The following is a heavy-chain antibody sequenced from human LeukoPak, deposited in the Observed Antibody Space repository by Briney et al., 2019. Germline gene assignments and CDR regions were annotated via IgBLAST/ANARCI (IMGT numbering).Heavy chain of an antibody. V-gene: IGHV1-69*13. Sequence: SVKVSCKASGGTFSSYAISWVRQAPGQGLEWMGGIIPIFGTANYAQKFQGRVTITADESTSTAYMELSSLRSEDTAVYYCASLQILLWFGELLYPQNWFGPWGQGTLVTVSS. CDR2: IIPIFGTA. CDR1: GGTFSSYA. CDR3: ASLQILLWFGELLYPQNWFGP. J-gene: IGHJ5*02. D-gene: IGHD3-10*01.